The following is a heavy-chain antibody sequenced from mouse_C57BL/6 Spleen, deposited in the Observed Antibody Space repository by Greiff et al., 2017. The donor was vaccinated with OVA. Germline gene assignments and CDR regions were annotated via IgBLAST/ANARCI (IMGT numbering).Heavy chain of an antibody. CDR2: INPNNGGT. CDR1: GYTFTDYY. V-gene: IGHV1-26*01. J-gene: IGHJ3*01. D-gene: IGHD2-3*01. Sequence: EVQLQQSGPELVKPGASVKISCKASGYTFTDYYMNWVKQSHGKSLEWIGDINPNNGGTSYNQKFKGKATLTVDKSSSTAYMELRSLTSEDSAVYYCASKGLLPAYWGQGTLVTVSA. CDR3: ASKGLLPAY.